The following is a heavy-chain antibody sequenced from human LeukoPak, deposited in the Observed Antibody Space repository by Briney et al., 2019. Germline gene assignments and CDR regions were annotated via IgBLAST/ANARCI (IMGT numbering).Heavy chain of an antibody. CDR1: GGSISSYY. CDR2: IYATGST. Sequence: PSETLSLTCTVSGGSISSYYWSWIRQPAGKGLEWIGRIYATGSTNYNPSLKSRVTMSVDTSKNQFSLKLSSVTAADTAVYYCARDRNYYYGSGSYPCDAFDIWGQGTMVTVSS. J-gene: IGHJ3*02. CDR3: ARDRNYYYGSGSYPCDAFDI. D-gene: IGHD3-10*01. V-gene: IGHV4-4*07.